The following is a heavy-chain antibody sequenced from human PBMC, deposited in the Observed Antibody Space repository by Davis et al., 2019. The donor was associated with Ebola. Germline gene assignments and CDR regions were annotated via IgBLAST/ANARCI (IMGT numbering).Heavy chain of an antibody. V-gene: IGHV4-39*07. CDR2: MDHSGNT. CDR3: ARGQSGSDYSLWQY. CDR1: VDSMSTDSPY. Sequence: SETLSLTCTVPVDSMSTDSPYWGWIRQPPGKGLEWIGEMDHSGNTNYNPSLKSRVTISIDTSKKQISLNLTSVTAADTAVYYCARGQSGSDYSLWQYWGQGTLVTVSS. J-gene: IGHJ4*02. D-gene: IGHD3-10*01.